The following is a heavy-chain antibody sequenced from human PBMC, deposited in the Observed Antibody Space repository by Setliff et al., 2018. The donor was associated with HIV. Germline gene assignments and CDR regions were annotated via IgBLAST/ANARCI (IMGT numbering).Heavy chain of an antibody. J-gene: IGHJ4*02. Sequence: ETLSLTCTVSGGSISSSSYYWGWIRQPPGKGLEWIGDYYYSGNTYYNPSLKSRVTISVDTSKNQFSLKLSSVTAADTAVYYCASSRRRTFDYWGQGTLVTVSS. V-gene: IGHV4-39*07. CDR3: ASSRRRTFDY. CDR1: GGSISSSSYY. CDR2: YYYSGNT.